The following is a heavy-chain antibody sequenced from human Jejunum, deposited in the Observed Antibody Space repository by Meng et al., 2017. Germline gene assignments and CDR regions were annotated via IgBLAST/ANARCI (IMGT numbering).Heavy chain of an antibody. CDR3: ARADYVRYFDL. J-gene: IGHJ2*01. D-gene: IGHD3-10*02. CDR1: GGSIESNNW. V-gene: IGHV4-4*02. Sequence: QVQVRGSGPGLVRPSATLSLTCAVSGGSIESNNWWTWIRQPPGQGLEWIGEVYHSGSTHYNPSLQSRVTISIDNSKNRFSLSLNSVTAADTAIYYCARADYVRYFDLWGRGTLVTVSS. CDR2: VYHSGST.